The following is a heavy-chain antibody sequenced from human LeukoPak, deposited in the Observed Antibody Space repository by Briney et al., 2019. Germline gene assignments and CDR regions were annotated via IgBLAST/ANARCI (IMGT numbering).Heavy chain of an antibody. J-gene: IGHJ5*02. CDR1: GGSFSGYY. Sequence: SETLSLTCAVYGGSFSGYYWSWIRQPPGKGLEWIGEINHSGSTNYNPSLKSRVTISVATSKNQFSLKLSSVTAAATAVYYCGRDGGPKWELLGQNWFDPWGQGTLVTVSS. CDR3: GRDGGPKWELLGQNWFDP. CDR2: INHSGST. V-gene: IGHV4-34*01. D-gene: IGHD1-26*01.